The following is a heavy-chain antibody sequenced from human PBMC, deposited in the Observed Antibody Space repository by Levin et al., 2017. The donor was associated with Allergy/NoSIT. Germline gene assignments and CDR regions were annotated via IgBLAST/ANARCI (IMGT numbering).Heavy chain of an antibody. CDR2: RYYSGST. Sequence: SQTLSLTCTVSGGSVSSGSYYWSWIRQPPGKGLEWIVYRYYSGSTSYNPSLKSRVTISADTSKNQFSLKLTSVTAADTAVYYCARDRSGSYFDYWGQGTLVTVSS. CDR1: GGSVSSGSYY. D-gene: IGHD5-12*01. CDR3: ARDRSGSYFDY. J-gene: IGHJ4*02. V-gene: IGHV4-61*01.